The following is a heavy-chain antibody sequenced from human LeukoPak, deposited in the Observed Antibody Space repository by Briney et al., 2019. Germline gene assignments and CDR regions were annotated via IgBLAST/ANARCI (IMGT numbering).Heavy chain of an antibody. CDR1: GFTFDDYA. J-gene: IGHJ3*02. D-gene: IGHD4-23*01. Sequence: PGGSLRLSCAASGFTFDDYAMHWVRQAPGKGLEWVPGISWNSGSIGYADSVKGRFTISRDNAKNSLYLQMNSLRAEDTAVYYCARDGYGGNSDDAFDIWGQGTMVTVSS. CDR2: ISWNSGSI. V-gene: IGHV3-9*01. CDR3: ARDGYGGNSDDAFDI.